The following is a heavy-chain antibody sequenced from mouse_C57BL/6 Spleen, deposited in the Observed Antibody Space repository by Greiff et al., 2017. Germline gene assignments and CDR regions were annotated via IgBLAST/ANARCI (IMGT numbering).Heavy chain of an antibody. CDR3: ARRNYYGSSPFYAMDY. D-gene: IGHD1-1*01. V-gene: IGHV1-9*01. J-gene: IGHJ4*01. CDR1: GYTFTGYW. Sequence: QVQLQQSGAELMKPGASVKLSCKATGYTFTGYWIEWVKQRPGHGLEWIGEILPGSGSTNYNQKFKGKSTLTVDKSSSTAYMQLSSLTSEDSAVYYCARRNYYGSSPFYAMDYWGQGTSVTVSS. CDR2: ILPGSGST.